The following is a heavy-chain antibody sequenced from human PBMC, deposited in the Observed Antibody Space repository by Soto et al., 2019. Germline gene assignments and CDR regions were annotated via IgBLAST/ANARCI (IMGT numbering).Heavy chain of an antibody. J-gene: IGHJ6*02. CDR1: GYTFTSYG. Sequence: ASVKVSCKASGYTFTSYGISWVRQAPGQGLEWMGWINAYNGNTNYAQKLQGRVTMTTDTSTSTAYMELRSLRSDDTAVYYCARDSPLLWFGESRYEDYYYGMDVWGQGTTVTVSS. V-gene: IGHV1-18*04. D-gene: IGHD3-10*01. CDR3: ARDSPLLWFGESRYEDYYYGMDV. CDR2: INAYNGNT.